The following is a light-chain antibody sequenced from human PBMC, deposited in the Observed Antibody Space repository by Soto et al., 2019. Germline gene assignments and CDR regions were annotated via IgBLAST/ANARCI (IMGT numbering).Light chain of an antibody. CDR1: QTVTNY. V-gene: IGKV1-39*01. J-gene: IGKJ4*01. CDR3: QQSYTTRPLT. Sequence: DILLTQSPSSLSASVGDRVTITCRASQTVTNYLHWYQQKPGKAPKLLIYADSNLQSGVPSRFGASGSGTDFTLTISGLQPEDFATYYCQQSYTTRPLTFGGGTKVESK. CDR2: ADS.